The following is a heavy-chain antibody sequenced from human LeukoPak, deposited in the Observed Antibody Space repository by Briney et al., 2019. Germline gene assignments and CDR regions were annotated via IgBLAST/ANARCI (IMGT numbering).Heavy chain of an antibody. CDR1: GGSISSSSYY. V-gene: IGHV4-39*07. D-gene: IGHD2-2*01. J-gene: IGHJ4*02. CDR3: ARSGRVPAPVDY. Sequence: SETLSLTCTVSGGSISSSSYYWGWIRQPPGKGLEWIGSIYYSGSTYYNPSLKSRVTISVDKSKNQFSLKLSSVTAADTAVYYCARSGRVPAPVDYWGQGTLVTVSS. CDR2: IYYSGST.